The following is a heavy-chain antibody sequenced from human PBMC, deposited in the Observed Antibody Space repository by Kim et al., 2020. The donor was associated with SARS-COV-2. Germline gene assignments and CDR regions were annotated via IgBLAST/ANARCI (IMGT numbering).Heavy chain of an antibody. CDR3: ARDLPGTVGFDY. Sequence: SQTLSLTCAISGDSVSSNSAAWNWIRQSPSRGLEWLGRTYYRAQWYNDYAVSVKRRIAINSDTSKNQFSLQLNSVTPEDTAVYYCARDLPGTVGFDYWGQGSLVTVSS. J-gene: IGHJ4*02. CDR2: TYYRAQWYN. CDR1: GDSVSSNSAA. D-gene: IGHD1-1*01. V-gene: IGHV6-1*01.